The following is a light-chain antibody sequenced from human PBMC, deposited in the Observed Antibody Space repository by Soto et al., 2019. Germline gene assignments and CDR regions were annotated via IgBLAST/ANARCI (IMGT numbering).Light chain of an antibody. J-gene: IGKJ1*01. CDR2: KAS. CDR1: QSISTY. Sequence: DIQMTQSPSSLSASVGDRVTITCRASQSISTYLNWYQQKPGKAPKLLIYKASTLKSGVPSRFSGSGSGTEFTLTISSLQPDDFATYYCQHYNSYSEACGQGTKVEIK. V-gene: IGKV1-5*03. CDR3: QHYNSYSEA.